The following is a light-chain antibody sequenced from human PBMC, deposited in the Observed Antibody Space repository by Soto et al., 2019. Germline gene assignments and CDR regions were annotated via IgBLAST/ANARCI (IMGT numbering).Light chain of an antibody. V-gene: IGKV3-15*01. Sequence: EIVMTQSPATLSVSPGERATLTCRASQSVGNNLTWYQLKAGQAPRALINSASTRDTGIPARCSGRGAGTDFPPTISSLQSEDFAIYYFQQYIKWPRTFSQGTKVEIK. CDR1: QSVGNN. CDR3: QQYIKWPRT. J-gene: IGKJ1*01. CDR2: SAS.